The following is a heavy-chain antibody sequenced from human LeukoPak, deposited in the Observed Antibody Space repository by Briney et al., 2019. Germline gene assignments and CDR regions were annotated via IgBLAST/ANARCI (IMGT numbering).Heavy chain of an antibody. V-gene: IGHV1-69*04. CDR2: IIPILGIA. Sequence: SVKVSCKASGGTFSSYAISWVRQAPGQGLEWMGRIIPILGIANYAQKFQGRVTITTDESTSTAYMELSSLRSEDTAVYYCARTIAVENYFDYWGQGTLVTVSS. CDR1: GGTFSSYA. J-gene: IGHJ4*02. CDR3: ARTIAVENYFDY. D-gene: IGHD6-19*01.